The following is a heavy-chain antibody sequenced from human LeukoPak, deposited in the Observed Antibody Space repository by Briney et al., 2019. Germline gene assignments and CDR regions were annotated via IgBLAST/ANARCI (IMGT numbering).Heavy chain of an antibody. CDR1: GLTFNYYA. D-gene: IGHD4-23*01. CDR2: IGGSGSGP. J-gene: IGHJ4*02. CDR3: SRVNYGGNSGYHFDY. Sequence: PGGSLRLSCVASGLTFNYYAMTWVRQAPGERLEWVSTIGGSGSGPSYADSVRGRFSISRGNSNNMVYLQMHSLRAEDTAVYYCSRVNYGGNSGYHFDYWGQGTLVTVSS. V-gene: IGHV3-23*01.